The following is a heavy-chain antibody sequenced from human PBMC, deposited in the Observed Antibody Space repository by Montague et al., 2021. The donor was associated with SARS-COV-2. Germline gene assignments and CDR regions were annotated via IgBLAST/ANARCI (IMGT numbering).Heavy chain of an antibody. D-gene: IGHD3-22*01. V-gene: IGHV4-31*03. CDR1: GGSISSGGYY. CDR2: IYYSGST. Sequence: TLSLACTVSGGSISSGGYYWSWIRQHPGKGLEWIGYIYYSGSTYYNPSLKSRVTISVDTSKNQFSLKLSSVTAADTAVYYCARVRITMIVVVDAFDIWGQGTMVTVSS. J-gene: IGHJ3*02. CDR3: ARVRITMIVVVDAFDI.